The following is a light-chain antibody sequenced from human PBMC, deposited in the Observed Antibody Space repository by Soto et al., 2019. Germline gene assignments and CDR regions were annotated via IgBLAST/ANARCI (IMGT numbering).Light chain of an antibody. CDR1: QSVSSSY. CDR3: QQYHTSPLT. Sequence: EIVLTQSPGTLSLSPGERATFSCRASQSVSSSYIAWYQQKRGQAPRRLIYGASIRATGIPDRFSGSGSGTDFTLPISRLEPEDFALYYCQQYHTSPLTFGQGTKV. V-gene: IGKV3-20*01. CDR2: GAS. J-gene: IGKJ1*01.